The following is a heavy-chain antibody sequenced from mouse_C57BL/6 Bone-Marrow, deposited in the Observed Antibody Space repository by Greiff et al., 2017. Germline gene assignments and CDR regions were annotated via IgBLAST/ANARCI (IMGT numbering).Heavy chain of an antibody. CDR2: ILPGSGST. CDR3: ARETMITTIYYYARDH. D-gene: IGHD2-4*01. V-gene: IGHV1-9*01. CDR1: GYTFTGYW. Sequence: VQLQQSGAELMKPGASVKLSCKATGYTFTGYWIEWVKQRPGHGLEWIGEILPGSGSTNYNEKFKGKATFTADTSSNTAYMQLSSLTTEDSPIYYCARETMITTIYYYARDHWGQGTSVTVSS. J-gene: IGHJ4*01.